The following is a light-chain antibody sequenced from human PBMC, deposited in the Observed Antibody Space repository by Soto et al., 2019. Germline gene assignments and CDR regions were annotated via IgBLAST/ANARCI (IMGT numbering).Light chain of an antibody. CDR1: QGISNW. V-gene: IGKV1-12*01. Sequence: DIQMTQSPSSVSASVGDRVSITCRASQGISNWLAWYQQKPGRAPKLLSYTGSSLQSGVPSRFSGTGSGTDFTLTISILPPEDVATYYGQQANSFPLTFGGGTKVEIK. CDR2: TGS. CDR3: QQANSFPLT. J-gene: IGKJ4*01.